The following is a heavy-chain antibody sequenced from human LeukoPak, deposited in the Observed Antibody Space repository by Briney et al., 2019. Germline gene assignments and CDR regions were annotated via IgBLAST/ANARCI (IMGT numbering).Heavy chain of an antibody. J-gene: IGHJ4*02. D-gene: IGHD6-19*01. CDR3: AKGPLTEVAGTTWDY. CDR2: IYSGGST. V-gene: IGHV3-66*01. Sequence: GGSLRLSCAASGFTVSGNYMSWVRQAPGKGLEWVSVIYSGGSTYYADSVKGRFTISRDNSKNTLYVQMNSLRAEDTAVYYCAKGPLTEVAGTTWDYWGQGTPVTVSS. CDR1: GFTVSGNY.